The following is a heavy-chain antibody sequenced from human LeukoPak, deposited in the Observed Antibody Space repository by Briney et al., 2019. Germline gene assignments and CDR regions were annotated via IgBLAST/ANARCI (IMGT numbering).Heavy chain of an antibody. D-gene: IGHD3-10*01. Sequence: SVKVSCKASGGTFSSYAISWVRQAPGQGREWMGRIIPIFGTANYAQKFQGRVAITTDESTSTAYMELSSLRSEDTAVYYCARDGPRWFGELWGYYFDYWGQGTLVTVSS. J-gene: IGHJ4*02. V-gene: IGHV1-69*05. CDR2: IIPIFGTA. CDR1: GGTFSSYA. CDR3: ARDGPRWFGELWGYYFDY.